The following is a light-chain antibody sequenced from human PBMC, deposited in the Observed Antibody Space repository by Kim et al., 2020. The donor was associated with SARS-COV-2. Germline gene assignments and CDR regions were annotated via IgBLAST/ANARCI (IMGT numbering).Light chain of an antibody. V-gene: IGKV4-1*01. Sequence: ATINCKSSQNLLYSSNNQNYLAWYQQKPGQPPKLLIYWASTRESGVPDRFSGRGSGTDFTLTISSLQAEDVAIYYCQQYYSVPWTFGQGTEVEIK. CDR3: QQYYSVPWT. J-gene: IGKJ1*01. CDR2: WAS. CDR1: QNLLYSSNNQNY.